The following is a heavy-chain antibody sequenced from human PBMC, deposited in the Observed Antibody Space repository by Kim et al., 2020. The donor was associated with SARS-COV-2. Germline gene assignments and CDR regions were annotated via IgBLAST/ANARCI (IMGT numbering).Heavy chain of an antibody. D-gene: IGHD6-19*01. CDR2: ISAYNGNT. Sequence: ASVKVSCKASGYTFTSYGISWVRQAPGQGLEWMGWISAYNGNTNYAQKLQGRVTMTTDTSTSTAYMELRSLRSDDTAVYYCARSEYQWLVSFVYYFDYWGQGTLVTVSS. CDR1: GYTFTSYG. J-gene: IGHJ4*02. V-gene: IGHV1-18*01. CDR3: ARSEYQWLVSFVYYFDY.